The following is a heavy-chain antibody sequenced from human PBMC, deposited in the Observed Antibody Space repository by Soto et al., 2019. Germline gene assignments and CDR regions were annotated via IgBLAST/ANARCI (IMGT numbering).Heavy chain of an antibody. CDR3: ARDPGYSYGYN. J-gene: IGHJ4*02. Sequence: ASVKVSCKASGGTFSSYAISWVRQAPGQGLEWMGWINAYNGNTNYAQKLQGRVTMTTDTSASTAYMELSSLRSEDTAVYYCARDPGYSYGYNWDQGTLVTVSS. D-gene: IGHD5-18*01. V-gene: IGHV1-18*01. CDR1: GGTFSSYA. CDR2: INAYNGNT.